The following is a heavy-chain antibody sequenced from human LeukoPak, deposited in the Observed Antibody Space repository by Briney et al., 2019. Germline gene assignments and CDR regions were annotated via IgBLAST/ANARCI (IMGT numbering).Heavy chain of an antibody. CDR1: GGSISTSSYY. D-gene: IGHD2-8*01. J-gene: IGHJ3*02. V-gene: IGHV4-39*07. CDR2: IFYSGST. CDR3: AKSNTYGLVDI. Sequence: SETLSLTCTVSGGSISTSSYYWGWVRQPPGRGLEWFVNIFYSGSTYYSPSSKSRFTISLDTSRNQFSLNLNSATAADTAVYYCAKSNTYGLVDIWGQGTMVTVSS.